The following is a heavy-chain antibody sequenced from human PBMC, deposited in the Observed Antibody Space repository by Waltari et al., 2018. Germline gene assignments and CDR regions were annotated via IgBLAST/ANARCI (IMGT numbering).Heavy chain of an antibody. D-gene: IGHD6-19*01. CDR3: ARRKAVTDHSLDY. CDR1: GYTFTSYD. Sequence: VQLVQSGAEVKKPGASVKVSCKASGYTFTSYDINWVRQAPGKGLEWVSSISSSSSYIYYADSVKGRFTISRDNAKNSLYLQMNSLRAEDTAVYYCARRKAVTDHSLDYWGQGTLVTVSS. CDR2: ISSSSSYI. J-gene: IGHJ4*02. V-gene: IGHV3-21*01.